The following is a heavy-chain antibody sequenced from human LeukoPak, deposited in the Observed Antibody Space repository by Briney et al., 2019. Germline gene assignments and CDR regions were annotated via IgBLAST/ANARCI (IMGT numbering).Heavy chain of an antibody. D-gene: IGHD1-26*01. CDR1: GYTFNTYG. CDR2: ISAYTGNR. V-gene: IGHV1-18*01. CDR3: ARRDGWELPPSDY. J-gene: IGHJ4*02. Sequence: ASVKVSCKGSGYTFNTYGFTWVRQAPGLGLEWMGWISAYTGNRNYAQKFQDRVSMTIDTPTRTAYMELTNLRSDDTAVYYCARRDGWELPPSDYWGQGTLVIVSS.